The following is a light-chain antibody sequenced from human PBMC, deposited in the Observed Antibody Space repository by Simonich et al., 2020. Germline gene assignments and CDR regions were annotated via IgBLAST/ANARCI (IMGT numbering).Light chain of an antibody. CDR3: QQRSNWRT. V-gene: IGKV3-11*01. J-gene: IGKJ4*01. CDR2: DAS. CDR1: PGVSSY. Sequence: EIVLTQSPATLSLSPGERATLPCRASPGVSSYLACYHQNPVQAPRLLIYDASNRATASPARFSGSGSGTDFTLTISSLEPEDFAVYYCQQRSNWRTFGGGTKVEIK.